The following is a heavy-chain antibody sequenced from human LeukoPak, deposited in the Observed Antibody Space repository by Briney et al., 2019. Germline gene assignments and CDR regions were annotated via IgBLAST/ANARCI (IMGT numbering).Heavy chain of an antibody. D-gene: IGHD2-2*01. J-gene: IGHJ5*02. CDR1: GGSISSYY. CDR3: ARWGSSLS. Sequence: PSETLSLTCTVSGGSISSYYWSWLRQPPGKGLEWIGYIYYSGSTNYNPSLKSRVTISVDTSKNQFSLKLSSATAADTAVYYCARWGSSLSWGQGTLVTVSS. V-gene: IGHV4-59*01. CDR2: IYYSGST.